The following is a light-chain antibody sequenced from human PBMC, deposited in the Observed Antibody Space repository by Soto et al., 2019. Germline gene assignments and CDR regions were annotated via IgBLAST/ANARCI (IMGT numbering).Light chain of an antibody. CDR3: HQYGSTPLT. CDR2: DAS. J-gene: IGKJ4*02. Sequence: EIVLKQSPDTLSLSPGERATLSCRASQSVRSNYFAWYQQKPGQAPRFLIYDASSRATGIPDRFSGSGSGTDFALTISRLKPEDFAVYYCHQYGSTPLTFGGGNKVDIK. CDR1: QSVRSNY. V-gene: IGKV3-20*01.